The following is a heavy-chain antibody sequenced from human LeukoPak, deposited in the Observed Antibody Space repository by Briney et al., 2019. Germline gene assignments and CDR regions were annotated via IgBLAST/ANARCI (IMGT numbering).Heavy chain of an antibody. V-gene: IGHV1-69*05. CDR2: IIPIFGTA. Sequence: SLKVSCKASGYTFSSYAISWVRQAPGQGLEWMGGIIPIFGTANYAQKFQGRVTITTDESTSTAYMELSSLRSEDTAVYYCARAVGLELDNWFDPWGQGTLVTVSS. CDR1: GYTFSSYA. CDR3: ARAVGLELDNWFDP. J-gene: IGHJ5*02. D-gene: IGHD1-7*01.